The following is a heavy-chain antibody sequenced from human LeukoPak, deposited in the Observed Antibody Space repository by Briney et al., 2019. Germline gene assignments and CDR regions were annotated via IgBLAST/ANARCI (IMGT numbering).Heavy chain of an antibody. CDR3: ARGGIVVVPASAGYVDV. CDR2: IYYSGST. J-gene: IGHJ6*03. D-gene: IGHD2-2*01. V-gene: IGHV4-59*01. Sequence: SETLSLTCTVSGGSISSYYWSWIRQPPGKGLEWIGYIYYSGSTNYNPSLKSRVTISVDTSKNQFSLKLSSVTAADTAVYYCARGGIVVVPASAGYVDVWGKGTTVTVSS. CDR1: GGSISSYY.